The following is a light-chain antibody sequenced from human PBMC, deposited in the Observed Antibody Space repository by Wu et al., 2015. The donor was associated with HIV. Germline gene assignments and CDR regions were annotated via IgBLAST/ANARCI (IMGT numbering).Light chain of an antibody. CDR1: QSFSSSY. V-gene: IGKV3D-20*02. J-gene: IGKJ3*01. CDR2: GAS. CDR3: QHRHSWPFT. Sequence: EIVLTQSPGTLSLSPGERATLSCRASQSFSSSYLAWYQQKPGQAPRLLIYGASTRATDIPDRFSGSGSGTDFTLTISRMEPEDFAVYYCQHRHSWPFTFGPGTKVDLK.